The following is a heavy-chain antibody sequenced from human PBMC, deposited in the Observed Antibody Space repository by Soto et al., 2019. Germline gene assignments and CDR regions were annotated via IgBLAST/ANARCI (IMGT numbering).Heavy chain of an antibody. CDR1: GYTFSNYG. V-gene: IGHV1-18*01. Sequence: QVHLVQSGAEVKKPGASVKVSCKASGYTFSNYGISWVRQAPGQGLEWMGWRSAYNGNAKYAQKLQGRVTMTTDTSTSTDYMERRSLRSDDTSVYYCAMDSPPVDYWGRGTLVTVSS. CDR3: AMDSPPVDY. J-gene: IGHJ4*02. CDR2: RSAYNGNA. D-gene: IGHD2-2*03.